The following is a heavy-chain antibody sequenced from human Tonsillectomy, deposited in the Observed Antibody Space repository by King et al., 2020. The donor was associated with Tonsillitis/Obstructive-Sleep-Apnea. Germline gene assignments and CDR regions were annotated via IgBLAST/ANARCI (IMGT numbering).Heavy chain of an antibody. D-gene: IGHD5-12*01. CDR2: IYYSGGT. CDR1: GGSISSYY. Sequence: VQLQESGPGLVKPSETLSLTCTVSGGSISSYYWSWIRQPPGKGLEWIGYIYYSGGTKYNPSLKSRVIISVDTSKNQFSLKLTSVTAADTAVYYCARDYEGGVMDVWGQGTTVTVSS. J-gene: IGHJ6*02. V-gene: IGHV4-59*01. CDR3: ARDYEGGVMDV.